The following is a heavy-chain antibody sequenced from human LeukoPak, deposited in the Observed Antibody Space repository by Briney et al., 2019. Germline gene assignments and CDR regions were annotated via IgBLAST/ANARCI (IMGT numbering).Heavy chain of an antibody. Sequence: PSETLSLTCTVSGGSISSYYWSWIRQPPGKGLEWIGYIYYSGSTNYNPSLKSRVTISVDTSKNQFSLELSSVTAADTAVYYCAREDENSSDWGQGTLVTVSS. V-gene: IGHV4-59*01. CDR1: GGSISSYY. J-gene: IGHJ4*02. D-gene: IGHD6-19*01. CDR2: IYYSGST. CDR3: AREDENSSD.